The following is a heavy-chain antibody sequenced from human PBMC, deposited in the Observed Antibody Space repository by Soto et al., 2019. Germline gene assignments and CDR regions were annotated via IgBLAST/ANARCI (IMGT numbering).Heavy chain of an antibody. D-gene: IGHD3-22*01. J-gene: IGHJ4*02. CDR3: ARAYDSSGYLAH. CDR1: GGSISSGDYY. Sequence: PSETLSLTCTVSGGSISSGDYYWSWIRQPPGKGLEWIGYIYCSGSTYYNPSPKSRVTISVDTSKNQFSLKLSSVTAADTAVYYCARAYDSSGYLAHWGQGTLVTVSS. CDR2: IYCSGST. V-gene: IGHV4-30-4*01.